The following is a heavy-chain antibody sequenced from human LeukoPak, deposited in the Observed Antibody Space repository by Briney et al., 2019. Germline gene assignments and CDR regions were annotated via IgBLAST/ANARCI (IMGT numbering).Heavy chain of an antibody. D-gene: IGHD1-14*01. Sequence: GASVKVSCKASGYTFTGYHMHWVRQAPGQGLEWMARINPNSGATDYAQKFQGRVTMTRDTSTSTAYMELSRLRSDDTAVYYCARLNGNHFDYWGQGTLVTVSS. J-gene: IGHJ4*02. CDR2: INPNSGAT. CDR3: ARLNGNHFDY. V-gene: IGHV1-2*06. CDR1: GYTFTGYH.